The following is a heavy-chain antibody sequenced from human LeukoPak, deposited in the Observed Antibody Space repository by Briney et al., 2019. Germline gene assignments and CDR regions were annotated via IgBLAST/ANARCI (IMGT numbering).Heavy chain of an antibody. CDR2: IWYDGSNK. Sequence: GGSLRLSCGASGFTFSSYCMHWVRQAPGKGLEWVAGIWYDGSNKYYADSVKGRFTISRDNSKNTLYLQMNSLRAEETAVYYCARGSRVSYYYDSSGYYYWGLGTLVTVSS. J-gene: IGHJ4*02. D-gene: IGHD3-22*01. CDR1: GFTFSSYC. CDR3: ARGSRVSYYYDSSGYYY. V-gene: IGHV3-33*01.